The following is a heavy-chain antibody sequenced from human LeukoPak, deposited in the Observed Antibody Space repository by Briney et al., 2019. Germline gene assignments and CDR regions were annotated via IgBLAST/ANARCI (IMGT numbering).Heavy chain of an antibody. CDR1: GYSISNNFY. D-gene: IGHD1-26*01. J-gene: IGHJ3*02. V-gene: IGHV4-59*01. CDR2: IYYSGST. Sequence: SETLSLTCTVSGYSISNNFYWAWIRQPPGKGLEWIGYIYYSGSTNYNPSLKSRVTISVDTSKNQFSLKLSSVTAADTAVYYCATDSGNAFDIWGQGTMVTVSS. CDR3: ATDSGNAFDI.